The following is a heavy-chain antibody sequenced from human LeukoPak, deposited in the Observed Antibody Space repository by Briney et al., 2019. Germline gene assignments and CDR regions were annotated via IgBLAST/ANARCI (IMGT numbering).Heavy chain of an antibody. D-gene: IGHD3-10*01. CDR1: GYSISSGYY. V-gene: IGHV4-38-2*02. J-gene: IGHJ4*02. CDR2: IYHSGST. CDR3: ARGLVRGVMGH. Sequence: SETLSLTCTVSGYSISSGYYWGWIRQPPGKGLEWIGSIYHSGSTYYNPSLKSRVTISVDTSKNQFSLKLSSVTAADTAVYYCARGLVRGVMGHWGQGTLVTVSS.